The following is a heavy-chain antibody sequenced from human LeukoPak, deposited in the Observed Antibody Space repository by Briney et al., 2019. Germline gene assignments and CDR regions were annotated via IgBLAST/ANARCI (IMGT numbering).Heavy chain of an antibody. D-gene: IGHD6-13*01. CDR3: ARTKNVYSSSWYYFDY. J-gene: IGHJ4*02. Sequence: SETLSLTCTVSGGSISSYYWSWIRQPPGKGLEWIGYIYYSGSTNYNPSLKSRVTISGDTSKNQFSLKLSSVTAADTAVYYCARTKNVYSSSWYYFDYWGQGTLVTVSS. CDR1: GGSISSYY. CDR2: IYYSGST. V-gene: IGHV4-59*08.